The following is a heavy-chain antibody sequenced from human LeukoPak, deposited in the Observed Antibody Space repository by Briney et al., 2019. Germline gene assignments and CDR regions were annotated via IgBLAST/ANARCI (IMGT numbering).Heavy chain of an antibody. CDR3: ARDLGSVITMMRDAFDI. V-gene: IGHV3-48*04. CDR1: GFTFSSYS. D-gene: IGHD3-22*01. J-gene: IGHJ3*02. CDR2: ISSSSSTI. Sequence: GGSLRLSCAASGFTFSSYSMNWVRQAPGKGLEWVSYISSSSSTIYYADSVKGRFTISRDNAKNSLYLQMNSLRAEDTAVYYCARDLGSVITMMRDAFDIWGQGTMVTVSS.